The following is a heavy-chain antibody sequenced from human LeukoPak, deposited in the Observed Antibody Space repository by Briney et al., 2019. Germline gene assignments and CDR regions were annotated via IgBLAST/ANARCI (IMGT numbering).Heavy chain of an antibody. D-gene: IGHD1-1*01. CDR2: ISGSDGST. J-gene: IGHJ4*02. CDR3: AKGLETESRLDS. V-gene: IGHV3-23*01. CDR1: GFTFSSYA. Sequence: PGGSLRLSCAASGFTFSSYAMSWVRQAPGKGLEWVSGISGSDGSTNYADSVKGRFTISRENSKNTLYLQMNSLRAEDTALYYCAKGLETESRLDSWGQGTLVTVSS.